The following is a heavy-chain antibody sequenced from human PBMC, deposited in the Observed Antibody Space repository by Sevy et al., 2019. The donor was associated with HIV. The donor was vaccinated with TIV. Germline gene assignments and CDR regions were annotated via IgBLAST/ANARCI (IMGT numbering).Heavy chain of an antibody. D-gene: IGHD3-22*01. CDR2: FIPMFDTT. CDR3: ASSYFDSSGYSPLFYYGMDV. V-gene: IGHV1-69*13. J-gene: IGHJ6*02. CDR1: GGTFINYA. Sequence: ASVKVSCKASGGTFINYAVTWVRQAPGQGLEWMGGFIPMFDTTNSAQQFQGRVTLTADGSTSTAYMELSSLRSEDTAVYYCASSYFDSSGYSPLFYYGMDVWGQGTTVTVSS.